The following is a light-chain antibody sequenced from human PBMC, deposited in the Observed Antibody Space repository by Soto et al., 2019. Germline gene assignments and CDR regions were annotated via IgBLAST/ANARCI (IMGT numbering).Light chain of an antibody. CDR2: DVS. V-gene: IGLV2-14*01. J-gene: IGLJ1*01. CDR3: SSYTSSSTYV. Sequence: QSALTQPASVSGSPRQSITISCTGTSSDVGGYNYVSWYQQHPGKVPKFMIYDVSNRPSGVSNRFSGSKSGNTASLTISGLQAEDEADYYCSSYTSSSTYVFGTGTKLTVL. CDR1: SSDVGGYNY.